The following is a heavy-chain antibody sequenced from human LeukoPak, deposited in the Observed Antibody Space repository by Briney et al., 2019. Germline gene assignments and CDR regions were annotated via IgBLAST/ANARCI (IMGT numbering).Heavy chain of an antibody. CDR1: GGTLSSNP. CDR2: IIPIFGTA. Sequence: SVKVSCKASGGTLSSNPISWVRQAPGQGLEWMGGIIPIFGTAHYAQELQGRVTITADESTSTAYMELSSLRSEDTAVYYCARWRRGGWSLDYWGQGTLVTVSS. D-gene: IGHD6-19*01. J-gene: IGHJ4*02. CDR3: ARWRRGGWSLDY. V-gene: IGHV1-69*13.